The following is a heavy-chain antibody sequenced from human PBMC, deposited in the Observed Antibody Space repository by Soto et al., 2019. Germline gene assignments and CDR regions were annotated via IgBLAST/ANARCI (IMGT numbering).Heavy chain of an antibody. Sequence: EVQLLVSGGGLVQPGGCLRLSCAASGFTFSSYAMSWVRQAPGKGLEWVTVISGSDGSTYYADSVKGRFTISRDNSKKTLYLQMNSLRAEDTAVYYCARRTSGWYLDYWGQGTLVTVSS. CDR1: GFTFSSYA. D-gene: IGHD6-19*01. V-gene: IGHV3-23*01. CDR3: ARRTSGWYLDY. CDR2: ISGSDGST. J-gene: IGHJ4*02.